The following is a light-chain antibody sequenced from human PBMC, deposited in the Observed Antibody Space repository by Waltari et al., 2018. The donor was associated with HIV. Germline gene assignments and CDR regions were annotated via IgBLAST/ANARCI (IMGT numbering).Light chain of an antibody. CDR1: SSNIGSYT. J-gene: IGLJ3*02. CDR2: SNN. V-gene: IGLV1-44*01. CDR3: AAWDDSLNGWV. Sequence: QSVLTQPPSASGTPGQRVTISCSGSSSNIGSYTVNWYQQLPGTAPKLLIYSNNPRPSGVPDRFSGSKSGTSAPLANSGLQSEDEADYYCAAWDDSLNGWVFGGGTKLTVL.